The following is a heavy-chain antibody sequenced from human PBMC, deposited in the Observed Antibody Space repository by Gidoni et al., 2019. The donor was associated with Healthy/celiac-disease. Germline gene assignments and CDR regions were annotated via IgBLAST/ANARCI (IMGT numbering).Heavy chain of an antibody. Sequence: EVQLVESGGGLVQPVRSLRLSCAASGFTFDDYAMHWFRQAPGKGLEWVSGISWNSGSIGYADSVKGRFTISRDNAKNSLYLQMNSLRAEDTALYYCAKDRYSSGWKSAFDIWGQGTMVTVSS. CDR3: AKDRYSSGWKSAFDI. CDR2: ISWNSGSI. J-gene: IGHJ3*02. CDR1: GFTFDDYA. D-gene: IGHD6-19*01. V-gene: IGHV3-9*01.